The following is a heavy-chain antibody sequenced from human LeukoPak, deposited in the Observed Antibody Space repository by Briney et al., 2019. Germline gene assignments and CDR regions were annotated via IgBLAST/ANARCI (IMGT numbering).Heavy chain of an antibody. D-gene: IGHD3-10*01. Sequence: GGSLRLSCAASGFTFSSYWMNWVRQAPGKGLEWVAVISYDGSNKYYADSVKGRFTISRDNSKNTLYLQMNSLRAEDTAVYYCANTWFGELSPYMDYWGQGTLVTVSS. CDR1: GFTFSSYW. CDR3: ANTWFGELSPYMDY. J-gene: IGHJ4*02. V-gene: IGHV3-30*18. CDR2: ISYDGSNK.